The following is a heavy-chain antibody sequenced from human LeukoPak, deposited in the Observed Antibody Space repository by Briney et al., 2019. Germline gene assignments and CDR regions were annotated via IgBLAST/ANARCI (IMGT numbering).Heavy chain of an antibody. D-gene: IGHD1-26*01. V-gene: IGHV1-2*06. CDR1: GYTFTGYY. CDR3: AREPGASLNNWFDP. Sequence: ASVKVSCKPSGYTFTGYYMHWVQQAPGQGLEWMGRINPNSGGTNYAQKFQGRVTMTRDTSISTAYMELSRLRSDDTAVYYCAREPGASLNNWFDPWGQGTLVTVSS. J-gene: IGHJ5*02. CDR2: INPNSGGT.